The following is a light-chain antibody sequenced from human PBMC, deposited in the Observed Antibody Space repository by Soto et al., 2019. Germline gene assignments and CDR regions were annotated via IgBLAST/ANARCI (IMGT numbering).Light chain of an antibody. Sequence: DIQMTQSPSALSASVGDRVTITCRASQSITNYLNWYRHKPGQAPNLLIYAASTLQAGVPSRFRGSGSGTDFTLTISSLQPEDFAAYFCQQSNSSPPTFGGGTKVHIK. J-gene: IGKJ4*01. CDR3: QQSNSSPPT. CDR1: QSITNY. CDR2: AAS. V-gene: IGKV1-39*01.